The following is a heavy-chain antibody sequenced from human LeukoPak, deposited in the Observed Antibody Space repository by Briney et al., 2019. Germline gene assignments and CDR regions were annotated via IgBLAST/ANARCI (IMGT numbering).Heavy chain of an antibody. CDR3: ARSYSSGWYGNYYFDY. J-gene: IGHJ4*02. CDR2: IIPIFGTA. V-gene: IGHV1-69*05. D-gene: IGHD6-19*01. CDR1: GGTFSSYA. Sequence: SVKVSCKASGGTFSSYAISWARQAPGQGLEWMGRIIPIFGTANYAQKFQGRVTITTDESTSTAYMELSSLRSEDTAVYYCARSYSSGWYGNYYFDYWGQGTLVTVSS.